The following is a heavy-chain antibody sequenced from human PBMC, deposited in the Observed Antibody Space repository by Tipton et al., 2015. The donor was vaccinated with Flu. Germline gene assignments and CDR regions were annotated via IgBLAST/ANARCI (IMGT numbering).Heavy chain of an antibody. CDR1: GFTFNTYG. J-gene: IGHJ4*02. D-gene: IGHD4-17*01. CDR2: ISFHGGSI. V-gene: IGHV3-30*18. Sequence: QVQLVQSGGGVVQPGRSLRLSCAASGFTFNTYGMHWVRQAPGKGLEWVATISFHGGSIYYEDSVKGRFTISRDNSQNTLFLQMNSLRLEDTAIYYCAKDFFGDYPMGYLDLWGQGTLVTVSS. CDR3: AKDFFGDYPMGYLDL.